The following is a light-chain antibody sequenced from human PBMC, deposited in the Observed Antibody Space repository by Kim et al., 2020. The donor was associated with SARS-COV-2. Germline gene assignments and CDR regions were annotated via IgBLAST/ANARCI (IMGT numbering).Light chain of an antibody. CDR3: QQYGSSPRT. J-gene: IGKJ1*01. CDR1: QSVSSSY. CDR2: GTS. Sequence: DIVLTQSPGTLSLSPGERATLSCRASQSVSSSYFAWYQQKPGQAPRLLIYGTSSRATGIPDRFSGSGSGTDFTLTISRLEPEDFGMYYCQQYGSSPRTFGQGTKVDIK. V-gene: IGKV3-20*01.